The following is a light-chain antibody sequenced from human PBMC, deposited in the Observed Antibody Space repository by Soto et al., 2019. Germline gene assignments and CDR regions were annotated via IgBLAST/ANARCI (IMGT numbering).Light chain of an antibody. CDR1: SSDVGGHNY. V-gene: IGLV2-14*01. Sequence: QSALTQPASVSGSPGQSITISCTGTSSDVGGHNYVSWYQQHPGKAPKLMIYDVSNRPSGVSNRFSGSKSGNTASLTISGIQAEDEADYYCSSYTSSSTLDVVFGGGTKLTVL. CDR3: SSYTSSSTLDVV. J-gene: IGLJ2*01. CDR2: DVS.